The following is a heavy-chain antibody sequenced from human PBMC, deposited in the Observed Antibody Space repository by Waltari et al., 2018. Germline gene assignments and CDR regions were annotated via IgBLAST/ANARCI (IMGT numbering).Heavy chain of an antibody. D-gene: IGHD2-15*01. V-gene: IGHV4-34*01. CDR2: INHRGST. J-gene: IGHJ6*02. CDR3: ARAGVVVVAATRDYYYGMDV. Sequence: QVQLQQWGAGLLKPSETLSLTCAVYGGSFSGYYWSWIRQPPGKGLEWIGEINHRGSTNYNPSLKSRVTISVDTSKNQFSLKLSSVTAADTAVYYCARAGVVVVAATRDYYYGMDVWGQGTTVTVSS. CDR1: GGSFSGYY.